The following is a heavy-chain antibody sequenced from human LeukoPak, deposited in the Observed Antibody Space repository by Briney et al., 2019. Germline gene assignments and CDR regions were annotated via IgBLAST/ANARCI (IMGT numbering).Heavy chain of an antibody. CDR3: AKSLRIAVAGMIDY. CDR2: LSWNGATV. D-gene: IGHD6-19*01. J-gene: IGHJ4*02. V-gene: IGHV3-9*01. CDR1: GFTFDDYA. Sequence: GRSLRLSCAASGFTFDDYAMHWVRQAPGKGLEWVSGLSWNGATVGYADSVKGRFTISRDNTKNSLYLQMSSLKTEDTALYYCAKSLRIAVAGMIDYWGQGTLVTVSS.